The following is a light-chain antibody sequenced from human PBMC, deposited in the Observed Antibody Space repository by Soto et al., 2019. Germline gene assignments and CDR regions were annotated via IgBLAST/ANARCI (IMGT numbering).Light chain of an antibody. CDR3: RSFAGSRTPVV. Sequence: QSVLTQPPSASGSPGQSVTISCTGTSSDVGAYNYVSWYQQHPGKAPKLMIYEVTKRPSGVPDRFSGSKSGNTASLTVSGLQAEDEADYYCRSFAGSRTPVVFGGGTKLTVL. CDR2: EVT. V-gene: IGLV2-8*01. J-gene: IGLJ2*01. CDR1: SSDVGAYNY.